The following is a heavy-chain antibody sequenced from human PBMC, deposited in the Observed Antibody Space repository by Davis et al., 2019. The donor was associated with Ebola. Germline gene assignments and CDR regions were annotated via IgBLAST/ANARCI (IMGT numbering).Heavy chain of an antibody. J-gene: IGHJ6*02. V-gene: IGHV4-59*01. Sequence: SETLSLTCTVSGGSISSYYWSWIRQPPGKGLEWIGYIYHSGSTNYNPSLKSRVTISVDTSKNQFSLKLSSVTAADTAVYYCARAQNLLIGEWGYYYYYGMDVWGQGTTVTVSS. CDR1: GGSISSYY. CDR2: IYHSGST. CDR3: ARAQNLLIGEWGYYYYYGMDV. D-gene: IGHD3-10*01.